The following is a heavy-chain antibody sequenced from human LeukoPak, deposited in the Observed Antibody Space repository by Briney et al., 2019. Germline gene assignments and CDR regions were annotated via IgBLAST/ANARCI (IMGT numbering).Heavy chain of an antibody. V-gene: IGHV1-18*01. J-gene: IGHJ4*02. CDR3: ASSSGYDILTGYYPY. CDR2: ISAYNGNT. D-gene: IGHD3-9*01. CDR1: GYTFTSYG. Sequence: ASVKVSCKASGYTFTSYGISWVRQAPGQGLEWMGWISAYNGNTNYAQKLQGRVTMTTDTSTSTAYMELRSLRSDDTAVYYCASSSGYDILTGYYPYWGQGTLVTVSS.